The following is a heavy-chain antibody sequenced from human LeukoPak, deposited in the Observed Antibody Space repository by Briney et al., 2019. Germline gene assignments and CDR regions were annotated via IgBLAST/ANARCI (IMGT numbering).Heavy chain of an antibody. CDR2: ISSSSSYI. CDR3: ARDRGHGDDGEVY. CDR1: GFTFSSYS. J-gene: IGHJ4*02. D-gene: IGHD4-17*01. V-gene: IGHV3-21*01. Sequence: PGGSLRLSCAASGFTFSSYSTNWVRQAPGKGLEWVSSISSSSSYIYYADSVRGRFTISRDNAKNSLYLQMNSLRAEDTAVYYCARDRGHGDDGEVYWGQGTLVTVSS.